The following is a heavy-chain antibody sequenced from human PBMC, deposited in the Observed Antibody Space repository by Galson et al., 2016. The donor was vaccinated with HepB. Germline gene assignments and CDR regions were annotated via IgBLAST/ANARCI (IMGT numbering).Heavy chain of an antibody. D-gene: IGHD3-3*01. CDR3: ARDWAPPTSYGLWSASSLDS. V-gene: IGHV3-30*04. J-gene: IGHJ4*02. Sequence: SLRLSCAASGFTFRNHAMHWVRQAPGKGLEWVAVITFDGTNENYAGSVKGRVTISRDNSRNTRFLQMNSLRTEDTAIYYWARDWAPPTSYGLWSASSLDSWGQGTLVTVAS. CDR2: ITFDGTNE. CDR1: GFTFRNHA.